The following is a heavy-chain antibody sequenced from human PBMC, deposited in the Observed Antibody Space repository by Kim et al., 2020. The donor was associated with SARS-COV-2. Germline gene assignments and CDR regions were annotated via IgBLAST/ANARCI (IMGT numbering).Heavy chain of an antibody. Sequence: GGSLRLSCAASGFTFSSYAMHWVRQAPGKGLEWVAVITYDGSTKYYADSVKGRFTISRDNSKNTLYLQMNSLRAEDTAVYYCARDLSVSSGYREYWFD. V-gene: IGHV3-30*04. D-gene: IGHD3-22*01. CDR1: GFTFSSYA. CDR3: ARDLSVSSGYREYWFD. CDR2: ITYDGSTK. J-gene: IGHJ5*01.